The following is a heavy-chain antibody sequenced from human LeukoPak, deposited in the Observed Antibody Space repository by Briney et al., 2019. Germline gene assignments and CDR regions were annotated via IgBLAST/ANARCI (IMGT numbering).Heavy chain of an antibody. D-gene: IGHD3-22*01. V-gene: IGHV3-48*03. Sequence: GGSLRLSCAASGFTFSSYEMNWVRQAPGKGLEWVSYISSSGSTIYYADSVKGRFTISRDNAKNSLYLQMNSLRAEDTAVYYCARGDRSGYSFDYWGQGTLVTVSS. CDR3: ARGDRSGYSFDY. CDR1: GFTFSSYE. J-gene: IGHJ4*02. CDR2: ISSSGSTI.